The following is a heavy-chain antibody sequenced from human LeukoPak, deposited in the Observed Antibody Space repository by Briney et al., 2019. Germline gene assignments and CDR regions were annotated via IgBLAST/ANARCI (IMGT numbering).Heavy chain of an antibody. Sequence: PSETLSLTCTVSGDSVNSGGYYWSWIRQLPGKGLEWIGYIYYSGSTYHNPSLKSRVSLSVDTSQNQFSLNLGSVTAADTAVYYCAKRTDYYFRYWGQGILVTVSS. V-gene: IGHV4-31*03. CDR1: GDSVNSGGYY. D-gene: IGHD3/OR15-3a*01. CDR2: IYYSGST. CDR3: AKRTDYYFRY. J-gene: IGHJ4*02.